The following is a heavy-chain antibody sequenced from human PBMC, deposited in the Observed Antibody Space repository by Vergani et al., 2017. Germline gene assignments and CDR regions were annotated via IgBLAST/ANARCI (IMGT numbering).Heavy chain of an antibody. Sequence: QLQLQESGPGLVKPSETLSLTCTVSGGSISSSSYYWGWIRQPPGKGLEWIGSIYYSGSTYYNPSLKSRVTISVDTSKNQFSLKLSSVTAADTAVYYCARRGQLELPQRTYYFDYWGQGTLVTVSS. CDR3: ARRGQLELPQRTYYFDY. D-gene: IGHD1-7*01. J-gene: IGHJ4*02. V-gene: IGHV4-39*07. CDR2: IYYSGST. CDR1: GGSISSSSYY.